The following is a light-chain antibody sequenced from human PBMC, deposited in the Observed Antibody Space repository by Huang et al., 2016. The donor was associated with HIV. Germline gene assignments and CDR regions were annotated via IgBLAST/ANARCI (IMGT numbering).Light chain of an antibody. V-gene: IGKV3-20*01. CDR1: QSVSSSY. CDR2: GAS. Sequence: EIVLTQSPGTLSLSPGERVTLSCRASQSVSSSYLAWYQQKPGQAPRLLIYGASSRATGNPDRFSGSGSGTDFTLTISRLEPEDFAVYYCQQYGSSPRSFGQGTKVEIK. J-gene: IGKJ1*01. CDR3: QQYGSSPRS.